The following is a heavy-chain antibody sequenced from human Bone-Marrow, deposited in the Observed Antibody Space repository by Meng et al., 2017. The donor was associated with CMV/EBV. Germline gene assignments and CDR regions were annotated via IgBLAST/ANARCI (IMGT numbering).Heavy chain of an antibody. CDR2: IIPIFGTA. V-gene: IGHV1-69*05. Sequence: SVKVSCKASGGTFSSYAISWVRQAPGQGLEWMGGIIPIFGTANYAQKFQGRVTITTDESTSTAYMELSSLRSEDTAVYYCARDMCLRSTSCYPGWFDPWGQGTLVTGSS. CDR1: GGTFSSYA. D-gene: IGHD2-2*01. CDR3: ARDMCLRSTSCYPGWFDP. J-gene: IGHJ5*02.